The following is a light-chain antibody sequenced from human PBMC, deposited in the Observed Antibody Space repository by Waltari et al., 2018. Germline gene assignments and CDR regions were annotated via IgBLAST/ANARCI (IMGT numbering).Light chain of an antibody. CDR2: RNN. CDR1: TSNIGNNY. V-gene: IGLV1-47*01. CDR3: AAWDDSLSGVV. Sequence: QSVLTQPPSASGTPGQSIAIPCSGRTSNIGNNYVYWYQQFPGTAPKPLIYRNNQRPSGVPDRFSGSKSGPSASLAISGLQSEDEADYYCAAWDDSLSGVVFGGGTKVTVL. J-gene: IGLJ2*01.